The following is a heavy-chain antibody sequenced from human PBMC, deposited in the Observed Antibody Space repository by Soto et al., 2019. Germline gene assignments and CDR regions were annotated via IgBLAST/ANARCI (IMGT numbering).Heavy chain of an antibody. CDR3: AKGQWLVQSCQSDY. J-gene: IGHJ4*02. V-gene: IGHV3-23*01. D-gene: IGHD6-19*01. CDR1: GFTFSSYA. Sequence: EVQLLESGGGLVQPGGSLRLSCAASGFTFSSYAMIWVRQAPGKGLEWVSTIIGSGGSTNYADSVRGRFTISRDNSKNTLYLQLDSLRADDTAVYYCAKGQWLVQSCQSDYWGQATLVTVSS. CDR2: IIGSGGST.